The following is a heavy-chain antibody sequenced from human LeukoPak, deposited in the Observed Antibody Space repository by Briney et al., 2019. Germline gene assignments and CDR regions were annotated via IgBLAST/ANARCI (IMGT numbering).Heavy chain of an antibody. J-gene: IGHJ4*02. CDR3: ARESSGYFY. CDR1: EFTFSSYA. D-gene: IGHD3-22*01. V-gene: IGHV3-21*01. CDR2: ISSGSSFI. Sequence: GGSLRLSCAASEFTFSSYAMSWVRQAPGKGLEWVSSISSGSSFIYYADSVKGRFTISRDNAKNSLFLQMNSLRAEDTAVYYCARESSGYFYWGQGTLVTVSS.